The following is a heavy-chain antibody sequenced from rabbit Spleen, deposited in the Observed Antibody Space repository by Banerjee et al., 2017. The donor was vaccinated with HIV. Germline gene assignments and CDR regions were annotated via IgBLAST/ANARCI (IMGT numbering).Heavy chain of an antibody. CDR3: ARHVYSDYTDL. Sequence: QQQLVESGGGLVKPGASLTLTCTAFGFSFSSNAMCWVRRAPGKGLEWIACIYTSSGSTWYASWVSGRFTISKTSSTTVTLQMTSLTAADTATYFCARHVYSDYTDLWGPGTLVTVS. CDR2: IYTSSGST. CDR1: GFSFSSNA. D-gene: IGHD8-1*01. J-gene: IGHJ2*01. V-gene: IGHV1S45*01.